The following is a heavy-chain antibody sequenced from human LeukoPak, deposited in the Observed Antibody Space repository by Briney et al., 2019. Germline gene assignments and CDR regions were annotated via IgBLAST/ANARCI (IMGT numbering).Heavy chain of an antibody. D-gene: IGHD3-16*01. CDR3: TKEALGRAGHSYFDY. V-gene: IGHV3-7*03. CDR2: INEDGNER. CDR1: GFTFNKNW. J-gene: IGHJ4*02. Sequence: GGSLRLSCAASGFTFNKNWMTWVRQAPGEGLEWVADINEDGNERYYDYSVKGRFTISRDNAKNSLYLQMNSLRAEDPAVYYCTKEALGRAGHSYFDYWGQGTLVTVSS.